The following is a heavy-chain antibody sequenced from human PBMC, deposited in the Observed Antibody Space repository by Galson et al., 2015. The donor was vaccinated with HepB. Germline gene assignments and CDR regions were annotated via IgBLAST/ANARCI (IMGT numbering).Heavy chain of an antibody. CDR1: GFTFNSYG. Sequence: SLRLSCAASGFTFNSYGMHWVRQAPGKGLEWVAVISYDGSNKYYIDSVKGRFTIFRDNSKNTLYLQMNSLRAEDTAVYYCAKGERFLEWLSPAGIWGQGTLVTVSS. CDR3: AKGERFLEWLSPAGI. CDR2: ISYDGSNK. V-gene: IGHV3-30*18. D-gene: IGHD3-3*01. J-gene: IGHJ4*02.